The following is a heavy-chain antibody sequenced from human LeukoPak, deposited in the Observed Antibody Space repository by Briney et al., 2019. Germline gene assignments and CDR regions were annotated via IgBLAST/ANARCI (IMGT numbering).Heavy chain of an antibody. CDR1: GFTFSSYD. D-gene: IGHD3-9*01. CDR2: IGTAGDT. Sequence: GGSLRLSCAASGFTFSSYDMHWVRQATGKGLEWVSAIGTAGDTYYPGSVKGRFTISRENAKNSLYLQMNSLRAGDTAVYYCATYDILTGSFDYWGQGTLVTVSS. V-gene: IGHV3-13*01. CDR3: ATYDILTGSFDY. J-gene: IGHJ4*02.